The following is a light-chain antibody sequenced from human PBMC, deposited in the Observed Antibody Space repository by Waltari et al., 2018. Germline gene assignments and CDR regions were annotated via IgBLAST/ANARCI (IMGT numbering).Light chain of an antibody. Sequence: QSVLTQPPSVSGAPGQRVTISCTGSSSNIGAGYDVHWYQQLPGTAPKLLIYGNSNRPSGVPDRFSGSKSGPSASLAITGLQAEDEADYYCQSDDSSLRGVVFGGGTKLTVL. CDR1: SSNIGAGYD. CDR2: GNS. J-gene: IGLJ2*01. V-gene: IGLV1-40*01. CDR3: QSDDSSLRGVV.